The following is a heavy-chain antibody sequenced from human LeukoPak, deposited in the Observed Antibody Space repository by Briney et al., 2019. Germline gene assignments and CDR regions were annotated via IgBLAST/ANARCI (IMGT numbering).Heavy chain of an antibody. J-gene: IGHJ6*03. CDR1: GGSFRGFY. D-gene: IGHD3-16*02. CDR3: ARGNYDYVWGSYPAEDYYYYMYV. Sequence: SETLSLTCAVYGGSFRGFYWSWIRQPLGGGGVWRGYIYYSGSTHYNPPLKSRVAISVDTSTNHSSLKLGSVTAADAAVYYCARGNYDYVWGSYPAEDYYYYMYVGGKETTVTISS. CDR2: IYYSGST. V-gene: IGHV4-59*01.